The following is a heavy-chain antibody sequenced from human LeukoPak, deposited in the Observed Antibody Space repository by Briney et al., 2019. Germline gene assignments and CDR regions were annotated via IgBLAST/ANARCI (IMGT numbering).Heavy chain of an antibody. V-gene: IGHV3-21*01. CDR3: ARDFTGWELPNRFDP. D-gene: IGHD1-26*01. CDR2: ITRSSIYI. Sequence: GGSLRLSCAASGFTFSSYSMNWVRQAPGKGLEWVSSITRSSIYIYSADSVKGRFTISRDNAKKSLYLQINNLRAEDTAVYFCARDFTGWELPNRFDPWGQGTLVTVSS. J-gene: IGHJ5*02. CDR1: GFTFSSYS.